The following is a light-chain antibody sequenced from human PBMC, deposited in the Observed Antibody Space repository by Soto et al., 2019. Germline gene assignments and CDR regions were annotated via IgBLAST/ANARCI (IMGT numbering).Light chain of an antibody. CDR2: DAS. J-gene: IGKJ1*01. CDR3: QQYNSYST. V-gene: IGKV1-5*01. CDR1: QSISSW. Sequence: DIQMTQSPSTLSASVGDRVTITCRASQSISSWLAWYQQKPGKAPKLLIYDASSLESGVPSRFSGSGSGTEFTLTIRSLQPEDFASYYCQQYNSYSTFGQGTKVDIK.